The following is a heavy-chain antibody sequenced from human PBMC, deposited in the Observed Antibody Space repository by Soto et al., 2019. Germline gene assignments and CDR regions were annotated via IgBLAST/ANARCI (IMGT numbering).Heavy chain of an antibody. CDR3: ASLPANNWNSVGAFES. Sequence: SSVQDSCKASGGPFSSYAISWVRQAPGQGLEWMGGIIPIFGTANYAQKFQGRVTITADESTSTAYMELSSLRSEDTAVYYCASLPANNWNSVGAFESCGQVTMVTVAS. V-gene: IGHV1-69*01. D-gene: IGHD1-7*01. J-gene: IGHJ3*02. CDR2: IIPIFGTA. CDR1: GGPFSSYA.